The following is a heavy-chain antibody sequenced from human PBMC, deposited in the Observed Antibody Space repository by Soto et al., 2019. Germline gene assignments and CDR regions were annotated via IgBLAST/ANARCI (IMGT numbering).Heavy chain of an antibody. CDR2: ISYDGSNK. CDR3: AKDGLYDFASGFYGCYGD. CDR1: GFTFSSYG. D-gene: IGHD3-3*01. V-gene: IGHV3-30*18. J-gene: IGHJ1*01. Sequence: HRGGSLRLSCAASGFTFSSYGMHWVRQAPGKGLEWVAVISYDGSNKYYADSVKGRFTISRDNSKNTLYLHMNSLRAEDTAVYYYAKDGLYDFASGFYGCYGDWGQATLVTVAS.